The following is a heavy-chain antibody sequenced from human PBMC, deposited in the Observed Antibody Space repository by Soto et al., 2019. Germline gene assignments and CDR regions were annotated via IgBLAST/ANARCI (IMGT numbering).Heavy chain of an antibody. CDR2: TYYRSKWYN. CDR3: ARDRFVVVVPAAIYGMDV. D-gene: IGHD2-2*01. CDR1: GHSVSSNSAA. Sequence: PSQTLSLTCAISGHSVSSNSAAWSWIRQSPSRGLEWLGRTYYRSKWYNDYAVSVKSRITINPDTSKNQFSLQLNSVTPEDTAVYYCARDRFVVVVPAAIYGMDVWGQGTTVTVSS. V-gene: IGHV6-1*01. J-gene: IGHJ6*02.